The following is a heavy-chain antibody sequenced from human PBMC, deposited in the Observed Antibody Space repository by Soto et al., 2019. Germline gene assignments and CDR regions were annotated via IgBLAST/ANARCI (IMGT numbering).Heavy chain of an antibody. V-gene: IGHV1-2*02. CDR1: GYTFTGYY. Sequence: ASVQVSCKASGYTFTGYYMPWVRHAPGQGFEWMGWINPNSGGTNYAQKFQGRVTMTRDTSISSAYMELSRLRSDDTAVYYCARVLLRYFDWSRGGMDVWGQGTTVTVSS. CDR2: INPNSGGT. D-gene: IGHD3-9*01. CDR3: ARVLLRYFDWSRGGMDV. J-gene: IGHJ6*02.